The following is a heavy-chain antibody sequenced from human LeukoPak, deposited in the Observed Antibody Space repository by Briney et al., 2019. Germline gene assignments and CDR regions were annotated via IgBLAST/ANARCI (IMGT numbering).Heavy chain of an antibody. D-gene: IGHD4-17*01. CDR2: IYHSGST. CDR3: ARVTGTVTFPFDY. V-gene: IGHV4-38-2*02. Sequence: SETLSLTCTVSGYSISSGYYWGWIRQPPGKGLEWIGSIYHSGSTYYNPSLKSRVTISVDTSKNQFSLKLSSVTAADTAVYYWARVTGTVTFPFDYGGQGTLVTVSS. CDR1: GYSISSGYY. J-gene: IGHJ4*02.